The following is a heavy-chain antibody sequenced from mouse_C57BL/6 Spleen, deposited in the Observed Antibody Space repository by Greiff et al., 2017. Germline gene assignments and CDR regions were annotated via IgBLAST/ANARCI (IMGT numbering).Heavy chain of an antibody. Sequence: QVQLQQSGAELARPGASVKLSCKASGYTFTSYGISWVKQRTGQGLEWIGEIYPRSGNTYYNEKFKGKATLTADKSSSTAYMELRSLTSEDSAVYFCARDDDDGYYYAMDYWGQGTSVTVSS. CDR3: ARDDDDGYYYAMDY. V-gene: IGHV1-81*01. CDR2: IYPRSGNT. D-gene: IGHD2-4*01. CDR1: GYTFTSYG. J-gene: IGHJ4*01.